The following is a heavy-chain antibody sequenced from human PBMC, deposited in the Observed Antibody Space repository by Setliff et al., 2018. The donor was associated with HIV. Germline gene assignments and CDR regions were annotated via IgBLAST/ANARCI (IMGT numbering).Heavy chain of an antibody. D-gene: IGHD5-12*01. CDR2: INHSGST. V-gene: IGHV4-34*01. CDR1: GGSFSGYY. Sequence: PSETLSLTCAVYGGSFSGYYWSWIRQPPGKGLEWIGEINHSGSTNYNPSLKSRVTISLDRSKTQFSLKLSSVTAADTAVYYCARSPLYSGYERYYFDYWGQGTLVTVSS. CDR3: ARSPLYSGYERYYFDY. J-gene: IGHJ4*02.